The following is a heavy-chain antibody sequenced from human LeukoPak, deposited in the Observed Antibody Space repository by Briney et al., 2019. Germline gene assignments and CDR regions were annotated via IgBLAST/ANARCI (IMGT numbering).Heavy chain of an antibody. Sequence: SETLSLTCTVSGGSMSSYYWSWIRQPPGKGLEWIGYIYYSGSTYYNPSLKSRVTISVDRSKNQFSLKLSSVTAADTAVYYCARDTSPGRITIFGVAPKPDYWGQGTLVTVSS. CDR1: GGSMSSYY. CDR3: ARDTSPGRITIFGVAPKPDY. J-gene: IGHJ4*02. V-gene: IGHV4-59*12. D-gene: IGHD3-3*01. CDR2: IYYSGST.